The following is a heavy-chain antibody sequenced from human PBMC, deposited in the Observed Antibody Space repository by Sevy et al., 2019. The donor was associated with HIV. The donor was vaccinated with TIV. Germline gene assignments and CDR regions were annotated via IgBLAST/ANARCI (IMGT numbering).Heavy chain of an antibody. CDR2: IGTLGDT. J-gene: IGHJ5*02. CDR3: VRGLQTHCDRTACPLDH. CDR1: GFSFSGSD. Sequence: GGSLRLSCAGYGFSFSGSDMHWVRQPTGKGLEWISSIGTLGDTFYADSVTGRFTISRDNAKSSLYLEMSSLRAGDTALYYCVRGLQTHCDRTACPLDHWGQGTLVTVSS. V-gene: IGHV3-13*01. D-gene: IGHD2-21*01.